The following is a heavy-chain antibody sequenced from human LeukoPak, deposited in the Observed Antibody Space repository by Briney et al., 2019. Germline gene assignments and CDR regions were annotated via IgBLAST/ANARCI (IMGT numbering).Heavy chain of an antibody. Sequence: GESLKISCKGYGYSFTSYWIGWVRQMPGKGLEWMGIIYPGDSDTRYSPSFQGQVTISADKSISTAYLQWSSLKASDTAMYYCARHGSNNYYYMDVWGKGTTVTVSS. CDR2: IYPGDSDT. V-gene: IGHV5-51*01. J-gene: IGHJ6*03. CDR3: ARHGSNNYYYMDV. CDR1: GYSFTSYW. D-gene: IGHD2-8*01.